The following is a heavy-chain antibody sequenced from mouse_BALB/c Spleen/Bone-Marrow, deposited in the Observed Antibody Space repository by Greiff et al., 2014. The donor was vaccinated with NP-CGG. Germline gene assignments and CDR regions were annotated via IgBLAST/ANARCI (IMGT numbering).Heavy chain of an antibody. CDR1: GYTFTSYW. CDR2: INPSTGYT. J-gene: IGHJ4*01. Sequence: VQLQQSGAELAKPGASVKMSCKASGYTFTSYWMHWVKQRPGQGLEWIGYINPSTGYTEYNQKFKDKATLTADKSSSTAYMQLSSLTSEDSAVYYCARPRGHRAYYAMDYWGQGTSVTVSS. V-gene: IGHV1-7*01. CDR3: ARPRGHRAYYAMDY. D-gene: IGHD6-1*01.